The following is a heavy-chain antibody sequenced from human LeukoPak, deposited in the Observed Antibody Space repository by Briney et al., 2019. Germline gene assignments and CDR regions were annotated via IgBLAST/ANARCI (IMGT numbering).Heavy chain of an antibody. D-gene: IGHD4-23*01. CDR1: GGTFSSYA. V-gene: IGHV1-69*05. Sequence: SVKVSCKASGGTFSSYAISWVRQAPGQGLEWMGGIIPIFGTSNYAQKFQGRVTITTDESTSTAYMELSSLRSEDTAVYYCARGSPIGTVVLDYWGQGTLVAVSS. CDR3: ARGSPIGTVVLDY. CDR2: IIPIFGTS. J-gene: IGHJ4*02.